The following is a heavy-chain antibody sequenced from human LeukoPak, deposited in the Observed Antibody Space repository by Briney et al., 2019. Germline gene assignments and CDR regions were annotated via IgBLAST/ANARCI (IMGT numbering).Heavy chain of an antibody. CDR1: GFTFSSYA. V-gene: IGHV3-23*01. D-gene: IGHD2-2*02. CDR2: ISGSGGST. Sequence: GGSLRLSCAASGFTFSSYAMSWVRQAPGKGLEWVSAISGSGGSTYYADSVKGRFTISRDNSKNTLYLQMNSLRAEDTAVYYCAKVGRVRVPAAISYMDVWGKGTTVTVSS. CDR3: AKVGRVRVPAAISYMDV. J-gene: IGHJ6*03.